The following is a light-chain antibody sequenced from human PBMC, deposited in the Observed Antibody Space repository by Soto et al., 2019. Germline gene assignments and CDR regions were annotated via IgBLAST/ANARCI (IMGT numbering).Light chain of an antibody. CDR2: ATS. Sequence: QSALTQPAAVSGSPGQSITISCTGTSSDVGNYNLVSWYQQYPGKAPKLMIYATSKRPSGVSNRFSGSKSGDTASLTISGLQAEDEADYYCTSFARGSMLVFGGGTKLTVL. J-gene: IGLJ3*02. CDR3: TSFARGSMLV. CDR1: SSDVGNYNL. V-gene: IGLV2-23*01.